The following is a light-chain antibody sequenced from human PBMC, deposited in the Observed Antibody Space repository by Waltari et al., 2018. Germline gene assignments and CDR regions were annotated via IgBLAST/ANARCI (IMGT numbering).Light chain of an antibody. CDR1: QSVLYISNNKNY. Sequence: DIVMTQSPDSLTVSLGERVTLNCNSNQSVLYISNNKNYLSWYQPKPGQPPTLLFSWASIRESGVPERFSGRGSGTDFTLTISSLQAEDVAVYYCQHYYAIPYTFGQGTKLELK. CDR2: WAS. CDR3: QHYYAIPYT. V-gene: IGKV4-1*01. J-gene: IGKJ2*01.